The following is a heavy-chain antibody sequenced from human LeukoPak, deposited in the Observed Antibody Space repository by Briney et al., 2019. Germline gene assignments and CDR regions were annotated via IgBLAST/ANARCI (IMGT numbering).Heavy chain of an antibody. J-gene: IGHJ4*02. CDR3: ARDWYQLPFDY. D-gene: IGHD2-2*01. Sequence: ASLKVSCKACGYTFTSYAMHWVRQAPGQRLEWMGWINAGNGNTKYSQKFQGRVTITRDTSASTAYMELSSLRSEDTAVYYCARDWYQLPFDYWGQGTLVTVSS. CDR1: GYTFTSYA. CDR2: INAGNGNT. V-gene: IGHV1-3*01.